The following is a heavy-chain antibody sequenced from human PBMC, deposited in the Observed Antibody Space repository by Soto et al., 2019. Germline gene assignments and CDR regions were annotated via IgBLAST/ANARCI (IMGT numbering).Heavy chain of an antibody. Sequence: QVQLQQWGAGLLKPSETLSLTCAVSGGSVSSGSYYWSWIRQPPGKGLDWIGEMSHSGGTHFNPSLKSRVTISVDTSKNQFSLKMSFVTAADTALYYCARVERGTATTVVDAFDIWGPGTMVTVSS. CDR2: MSHSGGT. J-gene: IGHJ3*02. CDR1: GGSVSSGSYY. D-gene: IGHD1-1*01. CDR3: ARVERGTATTVVDAFDI. V-gene: IGHV4-34*01.